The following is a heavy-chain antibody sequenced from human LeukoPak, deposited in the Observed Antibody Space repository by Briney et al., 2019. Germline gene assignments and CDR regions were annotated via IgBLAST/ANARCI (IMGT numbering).Heavy chain of an antibody. V-gene: IGHV4-59*12. D-gene: IGHD2-2*01. CDR3: ARERCSSTSCFWFDP. J-gene: IGHJ5*02. CDR1: GGSISSYY. CDR2: IYYSGST. Sequence: SETLSLTCTVSGGSISSYYWSWIRQPPGKGLEWIGYIYYSGSTNYNPSLKSRVTISVDTSKNQFSLKLSSVTAADTAVYYCARERCSSTSCFWFDPWGQGTLVTVSS.